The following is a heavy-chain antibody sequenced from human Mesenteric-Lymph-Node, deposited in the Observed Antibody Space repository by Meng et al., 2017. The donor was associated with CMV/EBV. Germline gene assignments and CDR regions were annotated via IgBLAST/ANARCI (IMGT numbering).Heavy chain of an antibody. J-gene: IGHJ4*02. D-gene: IGHD3-9*01. Sequence: QVQLVQSGAEVKKPGASVRVYCKASGYTFIDYYINWVRQAPGQGLEWMGRINPKTGGRSYAQNFQGRVTTTRDTSINTAYMEVNRLNSDDTAMYYCARDRDTDWYSPFDYWGPGTLVTVSS. CDR1: GYTFIDYY. V-gene: IGHV1-2*06. CDR3: ARDRDTDWYSPFDY. CDR2: INPKTGGR.